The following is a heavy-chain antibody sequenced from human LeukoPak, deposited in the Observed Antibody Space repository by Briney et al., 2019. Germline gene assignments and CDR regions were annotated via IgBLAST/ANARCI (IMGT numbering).Heavy chain of an antibody. CDR1: GFTLSSYA. CDR3: ARDLRGTYMLEY. Sequence: GGSLRPSCAASGFTLSSYAMHWVRQAPGKGLEWVAIISNDGSDKYNADSVRGRFTISRDNSKNPLYLQMNSLRPEDTAVYYCARDLRGTYMLEYSGHGTLVTVSS. D-gene: IGHD1-26*01. V-gene: IGHV3-30*04. CDR2: ISNDGSDK. J-gene: IGHJ4*01.